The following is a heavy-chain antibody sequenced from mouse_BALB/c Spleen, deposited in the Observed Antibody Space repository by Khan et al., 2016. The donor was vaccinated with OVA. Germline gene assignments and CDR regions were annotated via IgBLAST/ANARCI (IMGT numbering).Heavy chain of an antibody. CDR3: ARPSSDPRDFEF. Sequence: VQLKQSGAELVKPGASVKLSCTASGFNFKDTYLHWVKQRPEPGLEWIGRIAPANGNNQYDPKFPGKATLTSDTSSNTAYLQLNNLTSEDTADYYCARPSSDPRDFEFWGAGTTVTVSS. J-gene: IGHJ1*01. CDR2: IAPANGNN. V-gene: IGHV14-3*02. CDR1: GFNFKDTY.